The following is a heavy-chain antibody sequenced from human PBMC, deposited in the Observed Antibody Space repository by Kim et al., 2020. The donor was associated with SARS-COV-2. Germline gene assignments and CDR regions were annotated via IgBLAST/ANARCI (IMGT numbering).Heavy chain of an antibody. Sequence: SETLSLTCTVSGGSVSSGSYYWSWIRQPPGKGLEWIGYIYYSGSTNYNPSLKSRVTISVDTSKNQFSLKLSSVTAADTAVYYCATEGGYGDLSDAFDIWGQGTMVTVSS. CDR3: ATEGGYGDLSDAFDI. CDR1: GGSVSSGSYY. V-gene: IGHV4-61*01. J-gene: IGHJ3*02. D-gene: IGHD4-17*01. CDR2: IYYSGST.